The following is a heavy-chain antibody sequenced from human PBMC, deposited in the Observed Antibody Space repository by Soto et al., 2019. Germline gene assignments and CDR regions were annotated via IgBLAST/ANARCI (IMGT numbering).Heavy chain of an antibody. V-gene: IGHV4-31*03. Sequence: KTSETLSLTCTVSGGSISSGGYYWSWIRQHPGKGLEWIGYIYYSGSTYYNPSLKSRVTISVDTSKNQFSLKLSSVTAADTAVYYCAREMGDHYDFWSGYYTKAFDIWGQGTMVTVSS. J-gene: IGHJ3*02. CDR2: IYYSGST. CDR1: GGSISSGGYY. D-gene: IGHD3-3*01. CDR3: AREMGDHYDFWSGYYTKAFDI.